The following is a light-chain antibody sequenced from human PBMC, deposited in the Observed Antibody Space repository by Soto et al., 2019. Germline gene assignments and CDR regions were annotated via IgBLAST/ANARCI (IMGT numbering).Light chain of an antibody. CDR2: VGTGGIVG. V-gene: IGLV9-49*01. CDR1: SGYSNYK. CDR3: GSARGSGSNCYVV. Sequence: QSVLTQPPSASASLGASVTLTCTLSSGYSNYKVDWYQQRPGKGPRFVMRVGTGGIVGSKGDGIADRFSVLGSGLNRYLTCNNNDGVYVCDYQCGSARGSGSNCYVVFGGGTTLTVL. J-gene: IGLJ2*01.